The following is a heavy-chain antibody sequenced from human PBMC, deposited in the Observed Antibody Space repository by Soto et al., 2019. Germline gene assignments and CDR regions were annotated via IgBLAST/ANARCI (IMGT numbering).Heavy chain of an antibody. D-gene: IGHD4-17*01. CDR1: GFTFTSSA. J-gene: IGHJ6*03. CDR3: AATTTVTTLGLYYYYYYMDV. Sequence: GASVKVSCKASGFTFTSSAMQWVRQARGQRLEWIGWIVVGSGNTNYAQKFQERVTITRDMSTSTAYMELSSLRSEDTAVYYCAATTTVTTLGLYYYYYYMDVWGKGTTVTVS. CDR2: IVVGSGNT. V-gene: IGHV1-58*02.